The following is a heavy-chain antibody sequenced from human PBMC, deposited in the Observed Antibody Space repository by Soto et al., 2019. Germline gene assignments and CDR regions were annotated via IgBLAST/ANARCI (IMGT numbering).Heavy chain of an antibody. V-gene: IGHV1-18*01. D-gene: IGHD3-10*01. J-gene: IGHJ6*02. CDR1: GYTFTSYG. CDR3: ARFRVKDYYYGMDV. CDR2: ISAYNGNT. Sequence: ASVKVSCKASGYTFTSYGISWVRQAPGQGLEWMGWISAYNGNTNYAQKLQGRVTMTTDTSTSTAYMELSSLRSEDTAVYYCARFRVKDYYYGMDVWGQGTTVTVSS.